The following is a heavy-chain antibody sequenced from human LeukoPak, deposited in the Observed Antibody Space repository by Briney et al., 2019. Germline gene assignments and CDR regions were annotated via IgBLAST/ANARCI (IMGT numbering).Heavy chain of an antibody. J-gene: IGHJ4*02. Sequence: GASVKVSCKASGYTFSDYAMHWVRQAPGQRFEWMGWIDAGNGDTRYSQKFQGRVTITRDTSASTAYIELRSLRSEDTAVYYCARGREWEPKVFDYWGQGTLVTVSS. V-gene: IGHV1-3*01. CDR3: ARGREWEPKVFDY. CDR1: GYTFSDYA. D-gene: IGHD1-26*01. CDR2: IDAGNGDT.